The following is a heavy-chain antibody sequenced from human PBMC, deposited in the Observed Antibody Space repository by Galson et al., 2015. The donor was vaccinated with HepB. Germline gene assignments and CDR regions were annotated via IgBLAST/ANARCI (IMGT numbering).Heavy chain of an antibody. CDR2: INAGNGNT. Sequence: SVKVSCKASGYTFTSYAMHWVRQAPGQRLEWMGWINAGNGNTKYSQKFQGRVTITRDTSASTAYMELSSLRSEDTAVYYCARAGGFSEIAVAGTDYWGQGTLVTVSS. J-gene: IGHJ4*02. CDR1: GYTFTSYA. D-gene: IGHD6-19*01. CDR3: ARAGGFSEIAVAGTDY. V-gene: IGHV1-3*01.